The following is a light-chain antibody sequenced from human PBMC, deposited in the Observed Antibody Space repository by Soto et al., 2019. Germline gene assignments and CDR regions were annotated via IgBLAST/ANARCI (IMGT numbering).Light chain of an antibody. J-gene: IGKJ1*01. V-gene: IGKV4-1*01. CDR1: QSVLYSSNNKNY. Sequence: DIVMTQSPDSLAVSLGERATINCKSSQSVLYSSNNKNYLAWYQQKPGQPPKLLIYWASTRESGVPDRFSGSGSGTDFTLTINNLQAEDVAVYYCQQYYSPWTFGQGTKVEIK. CDR3: QQYYSPWT. CDR2: WAS.